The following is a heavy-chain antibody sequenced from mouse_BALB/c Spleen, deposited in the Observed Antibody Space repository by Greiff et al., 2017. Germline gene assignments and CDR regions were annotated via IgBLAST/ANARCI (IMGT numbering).Heavy chain of an antibody. V-gene: IGHV6-6*02. CDR3: TRGWDAWFAY. D-gene: IGHD4-1*01. Sequence: EVMLVESGGGLVQPGGSMKLSCVASGFTFSNYWMNWVRQSPEKGLEWVAEIRLKSNNYATHYAESVKGRFTISRDDSKSSVYLQMNNLRAEDTGIYYCTRGWDAWFAYWGQGTLVTVSA. CDR2: IRLKSNNYAT. J-gene: IGHJ3*01. CDR1: GFTFSNYW.